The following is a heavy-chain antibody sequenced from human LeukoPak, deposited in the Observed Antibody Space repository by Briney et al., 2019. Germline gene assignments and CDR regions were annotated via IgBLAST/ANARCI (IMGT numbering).Heavy chain of an antibody. V-gene: IGHV3-74*01. Sequence: GGSLRLSCAASGFTFSSYWMHCVRQAPGKGLVWVSRIYSDGSSTNYADSVKGRFTIYRDNAKHPLYLQMNSLRAEDTAVYYCARGDYFDYWGQGSLVTVSS. CDR2: IYSDGSST. J-gene: IGHJ4*02. CDR1: GFTFSSYW. CDR3: ARGDYFDY.